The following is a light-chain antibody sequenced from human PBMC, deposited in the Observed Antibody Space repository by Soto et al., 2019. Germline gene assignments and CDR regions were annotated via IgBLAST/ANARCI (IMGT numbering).Light chain of an antibody. CDR2: GAS. V-gene: IGKV3-20*01. Sequence: EIVLTQSPAILSLSPGERGTLSCRASQSVTNNYLAWYQQKPGQAPRLLIYGASSRATGIPDRFSGSGSGTDFTLTISRLEPEDFAVYYCQQVAFSPRTFGQGTKVEIK. CDR1: QSVTNNY. CDR3: QQVAFSPRT. J-gene: IGKJ2*01.